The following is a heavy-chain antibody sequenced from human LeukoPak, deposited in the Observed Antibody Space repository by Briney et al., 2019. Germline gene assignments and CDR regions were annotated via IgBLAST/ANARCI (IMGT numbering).Heavy chain of an antibody. CDR1: GYTFTSYD. V-gene: IGHV1-8*01. J-gene: IGHJ6*02. CDR3: ARVSGYDFWSGYLYESYYYCGMDV. D-gene: IGHD3-3*01. Sequence: ASVKVSCKASGYTFTSYDINWVRQATGQGLEWMGWMNPNSGNTGYAQKFQGRVTMTRNTSISTAYMELSSLRSEDTAVYYCARVSGYDFWSGYLYESYYYCGMDVWGQGTTVTVSS. CDR2: MNPNSGNT.